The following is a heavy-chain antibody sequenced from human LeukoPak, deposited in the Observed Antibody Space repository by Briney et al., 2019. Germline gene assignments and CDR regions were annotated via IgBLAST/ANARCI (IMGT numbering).Heavy chain of an antibody. J-gene: IGHJ3*02. CDR3: ARGGWSDYKESDPFDI. D-gene: IGHD1-26*01. Sequence: GSLRLSCAASGFTFSTYSMNWVRQAPGKGLEWVSDISSTSSVTKYADSVKGRFTISRDNAKNSLYLQMNSLRVEDTAVYYCARGGWSDYKESDPFDIWGQGTMVTVSS. CDR2: ISSTSSVT. CDR1: GFTFSTYS. V-gene: IGHV3-48*01.